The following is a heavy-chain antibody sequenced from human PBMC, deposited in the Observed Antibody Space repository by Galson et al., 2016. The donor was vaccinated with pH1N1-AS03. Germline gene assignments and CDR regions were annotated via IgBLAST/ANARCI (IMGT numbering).Heavy chain of an antibody. Sequence: SLRLSCAATGFTVSSGYHMSWVRQAPGKGLEWVSVIHPGGDTYNADSEKGRFTISRDNFENMVYLQMNSLRPEDTAVYYCAGDEGFANGINVWGQGTTVTVSS. J-gene: IGHJ6*02. CDR3: AGDEGFANGINV. CDR1: GFTVSSGY. V-gene: IGHV3-66*02. CDR2: IHPGGDT. D-gene: IGHD3-3*01.